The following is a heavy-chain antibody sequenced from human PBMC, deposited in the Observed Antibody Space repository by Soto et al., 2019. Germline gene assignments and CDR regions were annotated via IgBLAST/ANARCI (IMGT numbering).Heavy chain of an antibody. D-gene: IGHD3-9*01. CDR1: GFTFSSYS. J-gene: IGHJ6*03. V-gene: IGHV3-21*04. Sequence: GGSLRLSCAASGFTFSSYSMNWVRQAPGKGLEWVSSISSSSSYIYYADPVKGRFTISRDNAKNSLYLQMNSLRAEDTAVYYCAKGDYDILTGYYTPGYYYMDVWGKGTTVTVSS. CDR2: ISSSSSYI. CDR3: AKGDYDILTGYYTPGYYYMDV.